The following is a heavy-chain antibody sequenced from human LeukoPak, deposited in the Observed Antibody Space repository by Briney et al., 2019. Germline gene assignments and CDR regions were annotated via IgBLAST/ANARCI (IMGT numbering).Heavy chain of an antibody. V-gene: IGHV1-69*01. CDR3: AKGYSSSWYIDY. D-gene: IGHD6-13*01. CDR2: IIPIFGTA. Sequence: GASVKVSCKASGGTFSNYAISWVRQAPGQGLEWMGGIIPIFGTANYAQKFQGRVTITADESTSTAYMELSSLRSEDTAVYYCAKGYSSSWYIDYWGQGTLVTVSS. CDR1: GGTFSNYA. J-gene: IGHJ4*02.